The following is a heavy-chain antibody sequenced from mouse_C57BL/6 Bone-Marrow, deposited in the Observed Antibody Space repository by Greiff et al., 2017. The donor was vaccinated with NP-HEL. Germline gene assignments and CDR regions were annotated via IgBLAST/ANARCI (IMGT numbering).Heavy chain of an antibody. CDR3: TRDGGRNSTTVVATDYAMDD. CDR2: ISSGGDYI. CDR1: GFTFSSYA. V-gene: IGHV5-9-1*02. Sequence: EVMLVESGEGLVKPGGSLKLSCAASGFTFSSYAMSWVRQTPEKRLEWVAYISSGGDYIYYADTVKGRFTISRDNAWHTLYLQMSSLKSEDTAMDYCTRDGGRNSTTVVATDYAMDDWGQGTSVTVAS. J-gene: IGHJ4*01. D-gene: IGHD1-1*01.